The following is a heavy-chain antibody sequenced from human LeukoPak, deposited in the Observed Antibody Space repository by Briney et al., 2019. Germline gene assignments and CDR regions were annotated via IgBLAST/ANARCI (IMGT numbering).Heavy chain of an antibody. V-gene: IGHV4-59*01. D-gene: IGHD1-1*01. CDR2: ISYSGGT. CDR1: GGSISSYY. Sequence: PSETLSLTCTVSGGSISSYYWSWIRQPPGKGLEWIGYISYSGGTKFNPSLKSRVTISVDTSKNQFSLKMSSVTAADTAVYYCAREGTAGTNLNWFDAWGQGTLVTVSS. CDR3: AREGTAGTNLNWFDA. J-gene: IGHJ5*02.